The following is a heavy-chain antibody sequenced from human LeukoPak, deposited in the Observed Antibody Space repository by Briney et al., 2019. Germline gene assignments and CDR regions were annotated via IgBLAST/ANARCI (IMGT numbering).Heavy chain of an antibody. Sequence: GGSLRLSCAASGFTFSSYAMSWVRQAPGKGLEWVSSISGSGNRTYYADSVKGRFTISRDNSKNTLFLQMNSLRAEDTAVYYCARALDTAMVDWGQGTLVTVSS. CDR3: ARALDTAMVD. CDR2: ISGSGNRT. J-gene: IGHJ4*02. D-gene: IGHD5-18*01. V-gene: IGHV3-23*01. CDR1: GFTFSSYA.